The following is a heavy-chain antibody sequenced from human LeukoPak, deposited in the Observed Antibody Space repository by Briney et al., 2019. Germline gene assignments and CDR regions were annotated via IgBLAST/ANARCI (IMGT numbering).Heavy chain of an antibody. V-gene: IGHV3-23*01. CDR2: ISGSGTSA. Sequence: PGGSLRLSCAASGFTFRNYVMTWVRQAPGKGLEWVSSISGSGTSAFYADSVKGRFTISRDNSMSTLYLQMNSLRVEDTAVYFWVTSSCGGECYSGLDYWGQGTLVTVSS. CDR1: GFTFRNYV. CDR3: VTSSCGGECYSGLDY. J-gene: IGHJ4*02. D-gene: IGHD2-21*01.